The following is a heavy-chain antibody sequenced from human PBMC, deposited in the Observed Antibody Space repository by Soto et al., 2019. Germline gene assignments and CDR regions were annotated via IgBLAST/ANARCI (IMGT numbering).Heavy chain of an antibody. V-gene: IGHV4-30-4*01. Sequence: SETLSLTCTGSGGSLNSEHYHWSWIRPANGKGLEWIGYTHYTGSGYYKPFLQNRITISVTPSSNVFYLNLSSVTAADTAVYFCVREDDGGDRDYYGLDVWGQGTMVTASS. CDR3: VREDDGGDRDYYGLDV. D-gene: IGHD2-21*02. CDR1: GGSLNSEHYH. CDR2: THYTGSG. J-gene: IGHJ6*02.